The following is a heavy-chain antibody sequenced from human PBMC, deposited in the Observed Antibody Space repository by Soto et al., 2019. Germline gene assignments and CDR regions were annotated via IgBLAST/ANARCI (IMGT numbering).Heavy chain of an antibody. J-gene: IGHJ6*02. CDR3: TTAISSWPV. CDR2: IKSKADGGTT. V-gene: IGHV3-15*07. CDR1: GFTLRSAW. Sequence: GGSLRLSCTASGFTLRSAWMNWVRQAAGKGLEWVGRIKSKADGGTTDYTPPVRDRFTISRDESEMTVYLQLTSLKPEDTAVYYCTTAISSWPVWGRGTSVTVSS.